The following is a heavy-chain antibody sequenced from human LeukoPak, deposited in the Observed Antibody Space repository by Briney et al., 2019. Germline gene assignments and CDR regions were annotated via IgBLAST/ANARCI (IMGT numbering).Heavy chain of an antibody. V-gene: IGHV4-59*01. D-gene: IGHD6-13*01. CDR3: ARTDTYSGNDY. CDR1: GGSISSYY. J-gene: IGHJ4*02. CDR2: IYYSGST. Sequence: SETLSLTCTVSGGSISSYYWSWIRQPPGKGLEWIGYIYYSGSTNYNPSLKSRVTISVDTSKNQFSLKLSSVTAADTAVYYCARTDTYSGNDYWGQGTLVTVSS.